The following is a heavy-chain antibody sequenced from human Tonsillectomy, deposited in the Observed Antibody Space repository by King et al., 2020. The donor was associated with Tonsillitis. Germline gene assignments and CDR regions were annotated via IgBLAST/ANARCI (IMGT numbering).Heavy chain of an antibody. V-gene: IGHV3-23*04. CDR2: ISGSGGST. J-gene: IGHJ6*02. Sequence: QLVQSGGGLVQPGGSLRLSCAASGFTFSSYAMSWVRQAPGKGLEWVSAISGSGGSTYYADSVKGRFTISRDNSKNTLYLQMNSLRAEDTAVDYCAKAGIVVVVAASGGYGMDVWGQGTTVTVSS. D-gene: IGHD2-15*01. CDR3: AKAGIVVVVAASGGYGMDV. CDR1: GFTFSSYA.